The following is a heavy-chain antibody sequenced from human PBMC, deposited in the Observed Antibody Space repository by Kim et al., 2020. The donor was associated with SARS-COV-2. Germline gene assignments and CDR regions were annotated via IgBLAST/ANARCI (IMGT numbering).Heavy chain of an antibody. CDR2: INHSGST. CDR3: ARGRGIHYYYGMDV. Sequence: SETLSLTCAVYGGSFSGYYWSWIRQPPGKGLEWIGEINHSGSTNYNPSLKSRVTISVDTSKNQFSLKLSSVTAADTAVYYCARGRGIHYYYGMDVWGQGTTVTVSS. CDR1: GGSFSGYY. J-gene: IGHJ6*02. D-gene: IGHD3-16*01. V-gene: IGHV4-34*01.